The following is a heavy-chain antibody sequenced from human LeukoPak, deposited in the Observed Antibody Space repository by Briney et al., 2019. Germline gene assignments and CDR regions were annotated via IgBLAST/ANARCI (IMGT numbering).Heavy chain of an antibody. CDR3: ARRAMVRGVNRPYYYYYMDV. CDR1: GGSFSGYY. CDR2: INHSGST. V-gene: IGHV4-34*01. J-gene: IGHJ6*03. Sequence: SETLSLTCAVYGGSFSGYYWSWLRQPPGKGLEWLGEINHSGSTNYNPSLKSRVTISVDTSKNQFSLKLSSVTAADTAVYYCARRAMVRGVNRPYYYYYMDVWGKGTTVTISS. D-gene: IGHD3-10*01.